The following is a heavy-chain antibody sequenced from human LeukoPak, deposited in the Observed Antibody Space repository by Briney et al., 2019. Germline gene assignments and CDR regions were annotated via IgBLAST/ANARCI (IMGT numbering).Heavy chain of an antibody. CDR2: IYPGDSDT. Sequence: GESLRISCKGSGYSFTNYWIGWVRQMPGKGLGWMGIIYPGDSDTRYSPSFQGQVTISADKSINSAYLQWSSLKASDTAVFYCARRYRSGDNCYSGFDYWGQGTLVTVSS. D-gene: IGHD2-15*01. V-gene: IGHV5-51*01. J-gene: IGHJ4*02. CDR1: GYSFTNYW. CDR3: ARRYRSGDNCYSGFDY.